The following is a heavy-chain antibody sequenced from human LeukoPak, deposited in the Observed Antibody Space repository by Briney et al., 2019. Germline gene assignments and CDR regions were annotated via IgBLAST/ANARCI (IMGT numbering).Heavy chain of an antibody. Sequence: GGSLRLSCAASGFTFSIYSMNWVRQAPGKGLEWLSSITSSSNYIYYADSVKGRFTISRDNVQNSLYLQMNSLRAADTAVYYCVKQSTASCYAALDHWGQGTLVTVSS. CDR3: VKQSTASCYAALDH. V-gene: IGHV3-21*04. D-gene: IGHD2-2*01. CDR1: GFTFSIYS. J-gene: IGHJ4*02. CDR2: ITSSSNYI.